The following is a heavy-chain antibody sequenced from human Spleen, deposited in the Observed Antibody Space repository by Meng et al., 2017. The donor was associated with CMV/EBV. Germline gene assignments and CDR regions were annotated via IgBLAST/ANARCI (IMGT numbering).Heavy chain of an antibody. CDR3: ARARSPTHFVY. J-gene: IGHJ4*02. CDR1: GFTFSTYD. CDR2: IGTVGDT. V-gene: IGHV3-13*01. Sequence: GGSLRLSCTASGFTFSTYDFHWVRQPTGKGLEWVSSIGTVGDTYSIGSVKGRFIISREDAKNSVYLQMNGLRDGDTGLYYCARARSPTHFVYWGQGALVTVSS.